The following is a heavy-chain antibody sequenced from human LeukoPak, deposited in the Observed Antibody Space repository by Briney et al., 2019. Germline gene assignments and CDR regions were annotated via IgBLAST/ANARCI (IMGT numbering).Heavy chain of an antibody. Sequence: SETLSLTCTVSGYSISSGYYWGWIRQPPGKGLEWIGSIYYSGSTYYNPSLKSRVTISVDTSKNQFSLKLSSVTAADTAVYYCARAAESELLYYFDYWGQGTLVTVSS. CDR2: IYYSGST. J-gene: IGHJ4*02. CDR3: ARAAESELLYYFDY. CDR1: GYSISSGYY. V-gene: IGHV4-38-2*02. D-gene: IGHD2-2*01.